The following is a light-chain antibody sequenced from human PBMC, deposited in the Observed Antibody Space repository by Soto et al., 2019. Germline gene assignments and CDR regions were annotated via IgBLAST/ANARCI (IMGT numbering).Light chain of an antibody. CDR1: QGIGDT. Sequence: EIVMTQSPATLSVSPGEGATLSCRASQGIGDTYVWCQQKPGQAPSLLIYDTSSRATGVPARCSGSRAGAEFTLTISSLQSEDFAVYYCQQYVSWPLTFGGGTKLEIK. J-gene: IGKJ4*01. V-gene: IGKV3-15*01. CDR2: DTS. CDR3: QQYVSWPLT.